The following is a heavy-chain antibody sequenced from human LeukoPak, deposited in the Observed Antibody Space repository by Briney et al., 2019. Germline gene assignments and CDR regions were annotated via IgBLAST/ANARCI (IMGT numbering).Heavy chain of an antibody. J-gene: IGHJ4*02. CDR1: GYTFINYG. Sequence: ASVKVSCKASGYTFINYGISWVRQAPGQGLEWVGWISGYNGNTNYAQKFQGRVAMGTDTSTSTAYMELRSLRSDDTAVYYCARYSSSWHFDYWGQGTLVPVSS. D-gene: IGHD2-2*01. V-gene: IGHV1-18*01. CDR3: ARYSSSWHFDY. CDR2: ISGYNGNT.